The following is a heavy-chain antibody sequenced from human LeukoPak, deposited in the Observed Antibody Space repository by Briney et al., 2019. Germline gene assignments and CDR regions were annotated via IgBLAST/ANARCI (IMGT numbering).Heavy chain of an antibody. V-gene: IGHV3-30*18. CDR2: TSYDGSNK. Sequence: QPGRSLRLSCAASGFTFSSYGMHWVRQAPGKGLEWVAVTSYDGSNKYYADSVKGRFTISRDNSKNTLYLQMNSLRAEDTAVYYCAKDGPYCSGGSCGFDYWGQGTLVTVSS. D-gene: IGHD2-15*01. J-gene: IGHJ4*02. CDR1: GFTFSSYG. CDR3: AKDGPYCSGGSCGFDY.